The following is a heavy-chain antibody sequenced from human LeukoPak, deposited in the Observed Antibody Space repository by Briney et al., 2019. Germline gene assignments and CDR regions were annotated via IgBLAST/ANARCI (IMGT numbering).Heavy chain of an antibody. Sequence: PSETLSLTCADYGGSFSGYYWSWIRQPPGKGLEWIGSIYYSGSTYYNPSLKSRVTISVDTSKNQFSLMLSSVTAADTAVYYCASWSGGGYGYPYYFDYWGQGTLVTVSS. CDR1: GGSFSGYY. V-gene: IGHV4-34*01. D-gene: IGHD5-12*01. CDR3: ASWSGGGYGYPYYFDY. CDR2: IYYSGST. J-gene: IGHJ4*02.